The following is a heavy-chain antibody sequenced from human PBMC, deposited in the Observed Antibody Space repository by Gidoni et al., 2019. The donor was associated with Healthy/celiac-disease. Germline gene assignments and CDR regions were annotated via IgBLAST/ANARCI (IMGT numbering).Heavy chain of an antibody. CDR3: ARQYYDSSVPFDY. J-gene: IGHJ4*02. Sequence: GKGLEWIGSIYYSGSTYYNPSLKSRVTISVDTSKNQFSLKLSSVTAADTAVYYCARQYYDSSVPFDYWGQGTLVTVSS. V-gene: IGHV4-39*01. CDR2: IYYSGST. D-gene: IGHD3-22*01.